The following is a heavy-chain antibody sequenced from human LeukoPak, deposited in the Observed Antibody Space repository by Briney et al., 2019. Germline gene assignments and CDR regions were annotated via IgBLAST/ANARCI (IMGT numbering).Heavy chain of an antibody. Sequence: ASVKVSCKASGYTFTDYYMHWVRQAPGQGLEWMGWMNPNSGNTGYAQKFQGRVTITRNTSISTAYMELSSLRSEDTAVYYCARGLLELDAFDIWGQGTMVTVSS. CDR3: ARGLLELDAFDI. D-gene: IGHD1-26*01. CDR1: GYTFTDYY. V-gene: IGHV1-8*03. J-gene: IGHJ3*02. CDR2: MNPNSGNT.